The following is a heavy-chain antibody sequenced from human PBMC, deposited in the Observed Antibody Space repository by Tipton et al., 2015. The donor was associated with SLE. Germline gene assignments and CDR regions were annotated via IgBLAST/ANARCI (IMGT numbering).Heavy chain of an antibody. CDR3: TADLPDFWSGPFDY. D-gene: IGHD3-3*01. CDR1: DFSFSDST. CDR2: IRTQANDYAT. J-gene: IGHJ4*02. Sequence: SLRLSCAASDFSFSDSTIHWVRQSSGKGLEWVGRIRTQANDYATTYAASVEGRFTISRDDSKNTLFLQMNSLKTEDTAVYYCTADLPDFWSGPFDYWGQGTVVTVSS. V-gene: IGHV3-73*01.